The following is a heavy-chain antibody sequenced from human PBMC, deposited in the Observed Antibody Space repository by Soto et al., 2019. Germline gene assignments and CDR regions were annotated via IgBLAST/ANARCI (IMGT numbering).Heavy chain of an antibody. CDR1: GVTFSSYR. J-gene: IGHJ4*02. CDR2: IALIYRTA. CDR3: ARDYGANLSSS. Sequence: SVRVSSKSSGVTFSSYRFNWGRQARGQGLEWLGGIALIYRTADYAQKFQGRVTITADESTRTVYMDLSSLKSQDTAIYYCARDYGANLSSSWGQGTMVTVSS. D-gene: IGHD6-13*01. V-gene: IGHV1-69*13.